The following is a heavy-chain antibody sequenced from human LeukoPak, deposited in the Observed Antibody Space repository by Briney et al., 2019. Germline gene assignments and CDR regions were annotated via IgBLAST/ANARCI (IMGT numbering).Heavy chain of an antibody. J-gene: IGHJ4*02. CDR2: IIDVGDT. Sequence: GGSLRLSCAVSGFTLSEHAMSWVRQAPGEGLEWVSGIIDVGDTYYADSVKGRFTISRDSSKNTLYLQMSSLRAEDTATYYCAKDYCRGGNCPLPFFDSWGQGTLVTVST. CDR3: AKDYCRGGNCPLPFFDS. CDR1: GFTLSEHA. D-gene: IGHD2-15*01. V-gene: IGHV3-23*01.